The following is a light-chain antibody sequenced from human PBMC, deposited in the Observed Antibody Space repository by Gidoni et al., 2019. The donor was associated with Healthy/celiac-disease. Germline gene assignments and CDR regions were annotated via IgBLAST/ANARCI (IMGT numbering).Light chain of an antibody. V-gene: IGKV1-39*01. CDR3: QQSYSTPIT. CDR1: QSISSY. J-gene: IGKJ5*01. CDR2: AAS. Sequence: DIQMTPSPSSLSASVGDRVTITCRASQSISSYLNWYQQKPGKAPKLLIYAASSLQSGVPSRFSGRGSGTDFTLTISSLQPEDFATYYCQQSYSTPITCGQGTRLEIK.